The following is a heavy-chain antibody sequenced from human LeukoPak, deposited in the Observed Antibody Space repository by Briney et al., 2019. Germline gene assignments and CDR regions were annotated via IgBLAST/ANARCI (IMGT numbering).Heavy chain of an antibody. V-gene: IGHV3-23*01. CDR3: AKVEGVSKASVY. CDR2: ISGSGGST. CDR1: GFTFSNYA. J-gene: IGHJ4*02. D-gene: IGHD1-1*01. Sequence: GGSLRLSCAAAGFTFSNYAMTWVRQAPGRGLEWVSSISGSGGSTYYADSVKGRFTISRDNSKNTLYLQMYSLRAEDTAVYYCAKVEGVSKASVYWGQGALVTVSS.